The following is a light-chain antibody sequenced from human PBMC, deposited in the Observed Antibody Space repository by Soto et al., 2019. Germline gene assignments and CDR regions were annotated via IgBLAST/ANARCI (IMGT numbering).Light chain of an antibody. J-gene: IGLJ2*01. CDR2: AVS. Sequence: QSVLTQPPSASGSPGQSVTISCTGTSSDVGGYNSVSWYQQHPGKAPKLLIYAVSQRPSGVPDRFSGSKSGNTASLTVSGLQTEDEADDYCSSYGGSDSVIFGEGTQLTVL. CDR1: SSDVGGYNS. V-gene: IGLV2-8*01. CDR3: SSYGGSDSVI.